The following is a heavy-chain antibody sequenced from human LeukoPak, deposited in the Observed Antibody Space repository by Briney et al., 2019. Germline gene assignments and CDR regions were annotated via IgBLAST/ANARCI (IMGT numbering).Heavy chain of an antibody. CDR3: AKLLISVHDAFDI. J-gene: IGHJ3*02. CDR2: ISGSGGST. V-gene: IGHV3-23*01. CDR1: GFTFRSYA. D-gene: IGHD5/OR15-5a*01. Sequence: PGGSLRLSCAASGFTFRSYAMTWVRQAPGKGLEWVSVISGSGGSTYYADSVKGRFTISRDNSKNTLYLQMNSLRAEDTAVYYCAKLLISVHDAFDIWGQGTMVIVSS.